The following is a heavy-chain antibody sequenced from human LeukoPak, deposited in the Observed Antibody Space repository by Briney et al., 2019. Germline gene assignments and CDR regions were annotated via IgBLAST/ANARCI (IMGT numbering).Heavy chain of an antibody. CDR3: ARVAPRGPSGYHDAFDI. CDR1: GFTVSSNY. V-gene: IGHV3-53*01. CDR2: IYSGGST. Sequence: GGSLRLSCAASGFTVSSNYMSWVRQAAGKGLEWVSVIYSGGSTYYADSVKGRFTISRDNSKNTLYLQMNSPRAEDTAVYYCARVAPRGPSGYHDAFDIWGQGTMVTVSS. D-gene: IGHD3-22*01. J-gene: IGHJ3*02.